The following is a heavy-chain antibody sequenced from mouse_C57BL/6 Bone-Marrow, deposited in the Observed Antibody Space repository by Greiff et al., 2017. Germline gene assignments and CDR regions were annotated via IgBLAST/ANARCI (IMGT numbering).Heavy chain of an antibody. D-gene: IGHD2-2*01. J-gene: IGHJ2*01. CDR3: SRVGRLRRDYFDY. CDR2: INPGSGGT. V-gene: IGHV1-54*01. Sequence: VQLQESVAELVRPGTSVKVSCKASGYAFTNYLIEWVKQRPGQGLEWIGVINPGSGGTNYNEKFKGKANLTADKSSSTAYMQLSSLTSEESAVYCSSRVGRLRRDYFDYWGQGTTLTVSS. CDR1: GYAFTNYL.